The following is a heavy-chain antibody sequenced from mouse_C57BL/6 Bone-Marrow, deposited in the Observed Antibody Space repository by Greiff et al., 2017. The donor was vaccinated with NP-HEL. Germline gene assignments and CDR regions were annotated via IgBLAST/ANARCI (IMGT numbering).Heavy chain of an antibody. J-gene: IGHJ2*01. D-gene: IGHD2-2*01. V-gene: IGHV1-64*01. Sequence: QVQLQQPGAELVKPGASVKLSCKASGYTFTSYWLHWVKQRPGQGLEWIGMIHPNSGSTNYNEKFKSKATLTVDKSSSTAYMQLSSLTSEDSAVYYCARGENGYGYYFDYWGQGTTLTVSS. CDR3: ARGENGYGYYFDY. CDR1: GYTFTSYW. CDR2: IHPNSGST.